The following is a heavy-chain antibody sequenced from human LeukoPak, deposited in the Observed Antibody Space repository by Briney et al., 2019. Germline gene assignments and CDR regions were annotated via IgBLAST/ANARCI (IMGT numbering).Heavy chain of an antibody. CDR1: GFTFSSYA. D-gene: IGHD2-21*01. Sequence: GGPLRLSCAASGFTFSSYAMHWVRQAPGKGLEWVAVISYDGSNKYYADSVKGRFTISRDNSKNTLYLQMNSLRAEDTAVYYCARAEEGFLDYWGQGTLVTVSS. V-gene: IGHV3-30*04. J-gene: IGHJ4*02. CDR3: ARAEEGFLDY. CDR2: ISYDGSNK.